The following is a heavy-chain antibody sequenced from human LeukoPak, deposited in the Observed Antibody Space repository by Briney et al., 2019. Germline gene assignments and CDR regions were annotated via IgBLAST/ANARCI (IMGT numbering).Heavy chain of an antibody. J-gene: IGHJ6*04. Sequence: PSQTLSLTCTVSGGSISSGGYYWSWIRQHSGKGLEWIGYIYYSGSTYYNPSLKSRVTISVDTSKNQFSLKLSSVTAADTAVYYCAIYDTFGGYYYAMDVWGKGTTVTVSS. V-gene: IGHV4-31*03. CDR2: IYYSGST. CDR3: AIYDTFGGYYYAMDV. CDR1: GGSISSGGYY. D-gene: IGHD3-10*01.